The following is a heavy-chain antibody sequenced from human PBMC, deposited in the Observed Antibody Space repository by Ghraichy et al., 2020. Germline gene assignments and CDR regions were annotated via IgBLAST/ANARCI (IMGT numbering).Heavy chain of an antibody. D-gene: IGHD6-6*01. V-gene: IGHV3-30*03. CDR1: GFTFSSYG. CDR2: ISYDGSNK. CDR3: ARGPYSSSRWLDY. J-gene: IGHJ4*02. Sequence: GGSLRLSCAASGFTFSSYGMHWVRQAPGKGLEWVAVISYDGSNKYYADSVKGRFTISRDNSKNTLYLQMNSLRAEDTAVYYCARGPYSSSRWLDYWGQGTLVTVSS.